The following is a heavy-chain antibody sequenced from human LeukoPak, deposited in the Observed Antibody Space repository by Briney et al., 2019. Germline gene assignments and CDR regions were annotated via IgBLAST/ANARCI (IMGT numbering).Heavy chain of an antibody. J-gene: IGHJ6*02. D-gene: IGHD3/OR15-3a*01. CDR2: IYTSGST. CDR3: ARGFLDPDPNYYYGMDV. Sequence: SETLSLTCTVSGGSISSYYWSWIRQPAGKGLEWIGRIYTSGSTNYNPSLKSRVTMSVDTSKKQFSLKLSSVTAADTAVYYCARGFLDPDPNYYYGMDVWGQGTTVTVSS. CDR1: GGSISSYY. V-gene: IGHV4-4*07.